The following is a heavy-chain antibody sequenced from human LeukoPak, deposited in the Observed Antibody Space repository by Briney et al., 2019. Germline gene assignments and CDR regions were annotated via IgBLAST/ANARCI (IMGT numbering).Heavy chain of an antibody. Sequence: GGSLRLSCVASGFTFSSYWMSWVRQAPGKGLEWVANIKQDGSEKYYVDSVKGRFTISRDNAKNSLYLQMNSLRAEDTAVYYCARDINGEVYFDYWGQGTLVTVSS. CDR3: ARDINGEVYFDY. CDR1: GFTFSSYW. CDR2: IKQDGSEK. J-gene: IGHJ4*02. D-gene: IGHD2-8*01. V-gene: IGHV3-7*03.